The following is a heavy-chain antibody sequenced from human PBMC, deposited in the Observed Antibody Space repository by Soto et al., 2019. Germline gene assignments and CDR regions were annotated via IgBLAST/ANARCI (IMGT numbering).Heavy chain of an antibody. Sequence: PSETLSLTCTVSGGSISSGGYYWSWIRQHPGKGLEWIGYIYYSGSTYYNPSLKSRVTISVDTSKNQFSLKLSSVTAADTAVYYCARETSYYYDSSGYYYTLDYWGQGTLVTVSS. CDR1: GGSISSGGYY. J-gene: IGHJ4*02. V-gene: IGHV4-31*03. CDR3: ARETSYYYDSSGYYYTLDY. CDR2: IYYSGST. D-gene: IGHD3-22*01.